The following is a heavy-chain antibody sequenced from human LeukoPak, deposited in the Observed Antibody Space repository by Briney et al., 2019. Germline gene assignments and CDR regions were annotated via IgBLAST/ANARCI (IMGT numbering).Heavy chain of an antibody. CDR3: ARGSDYSQTPIY. Sequence: GGSLRLSCTTSGFTFSRYGMQWVRQAPGEGLEWVSFIRYDGSNEYYADSMKGRFTISRDNSKNTLYLQINSLRAEDTAVYYCARGSDYSQTPIYWGQGTLVTVSS. V-gene: IGHV3-30*02. CDR1: GFTFSRYG. CDR2: IRYDGSNE. J-gene: IGHJ4*02. D-gene: IGHD4-11*01.